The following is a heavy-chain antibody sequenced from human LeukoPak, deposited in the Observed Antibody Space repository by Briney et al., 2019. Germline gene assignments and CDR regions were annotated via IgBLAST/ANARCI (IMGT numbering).Heavy chain of an antibody. J-gene: IGHJ6*04. Sequence: GASVKVSCKASGYTFTSYYMHWVRQAPGQGLEWMGWINPNSGGTNYAQKFQGRVTMTRDTSISTAYMELSRLRSDDTAVYYCARAEVSRAGGDVWGKGTTVTVSS. CDR3: ARAEVSRAGGDV. CDR1: GYTFTSYY. V-gene: IGHV1-2*02. CDR2: INPNSGGT. D-gene: IGHD3-10*01.